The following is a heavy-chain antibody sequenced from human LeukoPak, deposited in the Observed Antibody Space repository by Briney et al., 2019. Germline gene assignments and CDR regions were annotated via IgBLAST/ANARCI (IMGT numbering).Heavy chain of an antibody. CDR2: INPNSGGT. J-gene: IGHJ4*02. V-gene: IGHV1-2*02. CDR3: ARDGDGRINFDY. D-gene: IGHD2-21*01. CDR1: GYTLTGYY. Sequence: GASVTLSCKASGYTLTGYYMHWVRQAPGQGLEWMGWINPNSGGTNYAQKFQGRVTMTRDTSISTDYMELSRLTSDDTAVYYCARDGDGRINFDYWGQGTLVTVSS.